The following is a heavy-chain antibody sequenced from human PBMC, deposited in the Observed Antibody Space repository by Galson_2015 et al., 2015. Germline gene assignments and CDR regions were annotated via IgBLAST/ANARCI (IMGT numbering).Heavy chain of an antibody. V-gene: IGHV3-23*01. CDR2: ISGSGGST. CDR3: AKDPGYYYGSSLWGDY. CDR1: GFTFSSYA. J-gene: IGHJ4*02. D-gene: IGHD3-22*01. Sequence: SLRLSCAASGFTFSSYAMSWVRQAPGKGLEWVSAISGSGGSTYYADSVKGRFTISRDNSKNTLYLQMNGLRAEDTAVYYCAKDPGYYYGSSLWGDYWGQGTLVTVSS.